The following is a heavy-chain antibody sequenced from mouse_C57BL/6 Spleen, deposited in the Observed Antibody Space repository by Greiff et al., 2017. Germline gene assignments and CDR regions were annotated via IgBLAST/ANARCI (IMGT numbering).Heavy chain of an antibody. CDR3: VRDGNMITTRGYYYAMDY. D-gene: IGHD2-4*01. Sequence: EVQLVESGGGLVQPKGSLKLSCAASGFTFNTYAMHWVRQAPGKGLEWVARIRSKSSNYATYYADSVKDRFTISRDDSQSMLYLQMNNLKTEDTAMYYCVRDGNMITTRGYYYAMDYWGQGTSVTVSS. J-gene: IGHJ4*01. V-gene: IGHV10-3*01. CDR2: IRSKSSNYAT. CDR1: GFTFNTYA.